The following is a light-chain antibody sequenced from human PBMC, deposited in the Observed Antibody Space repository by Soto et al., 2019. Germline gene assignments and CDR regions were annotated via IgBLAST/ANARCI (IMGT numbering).Light chain of an antibody. CDR2: GTS. V-gene: IGKV3-20*01. CDR3: QQSESSPRT. J-gene: IGKJ1*01. Sequence: EIVLTQSPGTLSLSPGERATLSCWASQSVTSTYLAWYQQTPGQAPRLLIYGTSNRATGVPDRFSGSGSGTDFTLNISGLEPEDFAVYYCQQSESSPRTFGQGTKVEIK. CDR1: QSVTSTY.